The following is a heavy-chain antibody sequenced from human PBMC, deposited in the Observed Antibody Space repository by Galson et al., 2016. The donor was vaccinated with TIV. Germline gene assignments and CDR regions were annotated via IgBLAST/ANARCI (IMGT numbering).Heavy chain of an antibody. CDR3: ARISGYYDSSGHYIPRSFDY. J-gene: IGHJ4*02. CDR1: GFSLNTDGMC. Sequence: PALVKPTQTLTLTCTFSGFSLNTDGMCVNWIRQPPGKALEWLARIDWDDDTSYSPSLKTRLTISKDTSKNQVVLTMTNMDPVDTATDYCARISGYYDSSGHYIPRSFDYWGQGALVTVSS. CDR2: IDWDDDT. V-gene: IGHV2-70*11. D-gene: IGHD3-22*01.